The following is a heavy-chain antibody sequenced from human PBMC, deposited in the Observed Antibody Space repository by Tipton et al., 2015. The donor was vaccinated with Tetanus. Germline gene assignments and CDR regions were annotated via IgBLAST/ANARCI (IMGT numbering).Heavy chain of an antibody. Sequence: GLVKPSETLSLTCPVSGASIRSYYWNWIRQVPGKGLEWIGYTHHSGNTKYNPSLSGRVTTSVDTSKNQFSLKMSSVTAADTAVYYCARWGDASGSTNLYAFDIWGQGTMVSVSS. CDR3: ARWGDASGSTNLYAFDI. CDR1: GASIRSYY. CDR2: THHSGNT. J-gene: IGHJ3*02. D-gene: IGHD3-10*01. V-gene: IGHV4-59*01.